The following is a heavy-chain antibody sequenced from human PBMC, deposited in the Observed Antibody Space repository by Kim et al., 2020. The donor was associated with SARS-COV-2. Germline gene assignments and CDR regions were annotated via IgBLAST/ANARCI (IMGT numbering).Heavy chain of an antibody. CDR3: ARSGAVAQYYYYYYGMDV. J-gene: IGHJ6*02. Sequence: KGRFTISRDNAKNSLYLQMNSLRDEDTAVYYCARSGAVAQYYYYYYGMDVWGQGTTVTVSS. D-gene: IGHD6-19*01. V-gene: IGHV3-48*02.